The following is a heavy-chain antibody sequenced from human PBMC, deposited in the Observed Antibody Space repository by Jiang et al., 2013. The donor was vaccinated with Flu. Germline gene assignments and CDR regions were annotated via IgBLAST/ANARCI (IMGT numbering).Heavy chain of an antibody. J-gene: IGHJ6*02. CDR1: GGSITSGDFY. CDR2: IYYNGTT. Sequence: SGPGLVKPSQTLSLTCTVSGGSITSGDFYWSWIRQPPGKGLEWIGHIYYNGTTAYNPSLKSRVTVSLDTSKNQFSLRLTSVNAADTAVYYCAREEPLAWFGGILFYGMDVRGQGTTVTVSS. V-gene: IGHV4-30-4*01. CDR3: AREEPLAWFGGILFYGMDV. D-gene: IGHD3-10*01.